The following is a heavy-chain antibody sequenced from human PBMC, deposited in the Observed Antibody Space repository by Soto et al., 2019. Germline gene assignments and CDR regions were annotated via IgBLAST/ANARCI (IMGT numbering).Heavy chain of an antibody. CDR2: MNPNSGNT. D-gene: IGHD3-3*01. CDR1: GYTFTSYD. J-gene: IGHJ6*03. V-gene: IGHV1-8*01. Sequence: ASVKVSCKASGYTFTSYDINWVRQATGQGLEWMGWMNPNSGNTGYAQKFQGRVTMTRNTSISTAYMELSSLRSEDTAVYYCARVLRFLEWLPTYYYYVDVWGKGTTVTVSS. CDR3: ARVLRFLEWLPTYYYYVDV.